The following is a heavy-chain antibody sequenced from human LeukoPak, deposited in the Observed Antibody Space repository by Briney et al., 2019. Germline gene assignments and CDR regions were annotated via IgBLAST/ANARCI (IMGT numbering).Heavy chain of an antibody. CDR1: GYFISSGYY. CDR3: ARHASSDGDFRVDY. D-gene: IGHD4-17*01. V-gene: IGHV4-38-2*01. Sequence: SETLSLTCAVSGYFISSGYYWGWIRQPPGKGLEWIGSIYHSGSTYYNPSLKSRVTISVDTSKNQFSLKLSSVTAADTAVYYCARHASSDGDFRVDYWGQGTLVTVSS. J-gene: IGHJ4*02. CDR2: IYHSGST.